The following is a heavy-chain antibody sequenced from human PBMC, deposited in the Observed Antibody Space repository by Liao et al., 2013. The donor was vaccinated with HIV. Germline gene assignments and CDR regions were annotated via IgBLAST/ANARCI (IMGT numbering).Heavy chain of an antibody. CDR1: GGSISSGDYY. CDR2: IYYSGRT. CDR3: ARDVGSGLLDY. D-gene: IGHD6-19*01. J-gene: IGHJ4*02. V-gene: IGHV4-30-4*01. Sequence: QVQLQESGPGLVKPSQTLSLTCTVSGGSISSGDYYWSWIRQPPGKGLEWIGYIYYSGRTFDNPSLKSRILISVDTSKNQFSLKLSSVTAADTAVYYCARDVGSGLLDYWGQGTLVTVSS.